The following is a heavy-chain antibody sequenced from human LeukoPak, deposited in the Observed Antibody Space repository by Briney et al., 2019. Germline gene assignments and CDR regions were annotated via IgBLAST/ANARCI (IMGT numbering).Heavy chain of an antibody. D-gene: IGHD3-3*01. J-gene: IGHJ4*02. Sequence: SETLSLTCTVSGDSISSSSYYGGWIRQPPGKGLEWIGSFYYSGSTYYNPSLKSRVTISVDTSKNQFSLKLSSVTAADTAVYYCAREGFLEWSHIDYWGQGTLVTVSS. V-gene: IGHV4-39*01. CDR1: GDSISSSSYY. CDR3: AREGFLEWSHIDY. CDR2: FYYSGST.